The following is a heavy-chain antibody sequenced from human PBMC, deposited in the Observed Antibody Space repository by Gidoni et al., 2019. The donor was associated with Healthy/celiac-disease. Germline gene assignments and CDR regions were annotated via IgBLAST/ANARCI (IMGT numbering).Heavy chain of an antibody. D-gene: IGHD2-2*01. V-gene: IGHV1-69*06. Sequence: QVQLVQSGAEVKKPGSSVKVSCKASGGTFSSYAISWVRQALGQGLEWMGGIIPIFGTANYAQKFQGRVTITADKSTSTVYMELSSLRSEDTAVYYCARDRGGYCSSTSCYRVGNWFDPWGQGTLVTVSS. CDR2: IIPIFGTA. CDR3: ARDRGGYCSSTSCYRVGNWFDP. CDR1: GGTFSSYA. J-gene: IGHJ5*02.